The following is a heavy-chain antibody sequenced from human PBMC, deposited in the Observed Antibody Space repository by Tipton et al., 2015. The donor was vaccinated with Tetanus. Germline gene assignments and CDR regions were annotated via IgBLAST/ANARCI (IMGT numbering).Heavy chain of an antibody. Sequence: SLRLSCAASGFTFSSYAMHWVRQPPGKGLEWIGEIYHSGTTNYNPSLKSRVTMSVDKSKNQFSLKLSSVTAADTAVYYCARDRISNYRDAFEIWGQGTMVTVSS. CDR2: IYHSGTT. V-gene: IGHV4-4*02. D-gene: IGHD3-3*02. J-gene: IGHJ3*02. CDR1: GFTFSSYA. CDR3: ARDRISNYRDAFEI.